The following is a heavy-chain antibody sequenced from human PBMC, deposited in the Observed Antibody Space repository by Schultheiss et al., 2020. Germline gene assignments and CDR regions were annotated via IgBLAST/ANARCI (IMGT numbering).Heavy chain of an antibody. J-gene: IGHJ1*01. CDR1: GGSISSYY. V-gene: IGHV4-34*01. CDR3: ARDQAPYYDSSGYMWYFQH. CDR2: INHSGST. Sequence: SETLSLTCTVSGGSISSYYWSWIRQPAGKGLEWIGEINHSGSTNYNPSLKSRVTISGDTSKNQFSLKLSSVTAADTAVYYCARDQAPYYDSSGYMWYFQHWGQGTLVNVYS. D-gene: IGHD3-22*01.